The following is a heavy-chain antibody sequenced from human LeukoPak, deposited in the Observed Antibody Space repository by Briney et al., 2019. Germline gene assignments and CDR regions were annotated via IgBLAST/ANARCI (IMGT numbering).Heavy chain of an antibody. D-gene: IGHD6-19*01. Sequence: GASAKVSCKASGGTFSSYAISWVRQAPGQGLEWMGGIIPIFGTANYAQKFQGRVTITADESTSTAYMELSSLRSEDTAVYYCARNFNDGSGWFNWGQGTLVTVSS. CDR1: GGTFSSYA. CDR3: ARNFNDGSGWFN. CDR2: IIPIFGTA. V-gene: IGHV1-69*13. J-gene: IGHJ4*02.